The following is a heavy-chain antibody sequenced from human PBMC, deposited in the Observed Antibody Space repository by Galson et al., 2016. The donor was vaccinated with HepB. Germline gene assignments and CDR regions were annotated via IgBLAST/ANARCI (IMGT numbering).Heavy chain of an antibody. CDR3: ARDPNGPWAGIVGATEGWFDP. CDR2: TSTHNGNS. D-gene: IGHD1-26*01. Sequence: SVKVSCKASGYTWTRDGISWVRQAPGQGLEWMGWTSTHNGNSNSAPEVQGRVTMTMDSSTSTVFMELRSLKIDDTAVYYCARDPNGPWAGIVGATEGWFDPWGQGTLVTVSS. CDR1: GYTWTRDG. V-gene: IGHV1-18*01. J-gene: IGHJ5*02.